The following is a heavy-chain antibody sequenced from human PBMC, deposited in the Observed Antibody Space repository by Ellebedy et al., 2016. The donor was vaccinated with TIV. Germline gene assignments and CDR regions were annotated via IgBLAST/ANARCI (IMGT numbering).Heavy chain of an antibody. CDR3: AKDTDFDY. CDR2: IWYDGSNK. Sequence: GESLKISXAASGFTFANYGMHWARQAPGKGLEWVAVIWYDGSNKYYADSVKGRFTISRDNSKNTLYLQMNSLRAEDTAVYYCAKDTDFDYWGQGTLVTVSS. V-gene: IGHV3-33*06. CDR1: GFTFANYG. J-gene: IGHJ4*02.